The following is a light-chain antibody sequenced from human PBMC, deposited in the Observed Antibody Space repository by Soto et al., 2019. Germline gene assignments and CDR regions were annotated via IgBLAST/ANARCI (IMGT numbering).Light chain of an antibody. CDR1: SGSVSTSYY. Sequence: QTVVTQEPSFSVSPGGTVTLTCGLSSGSVSTSYYPSWYQQTPGQAPRTLIYSTNTRSSGVPDRLSGSILGNKAALTITGAQADDESDYYCVLYRGSAYVFGTGTKVTVL. CDR3: VLYRGSAYV. CDR2: STN. V-gene: IGLV8-61*01. J-gene: IGLJ1*01.